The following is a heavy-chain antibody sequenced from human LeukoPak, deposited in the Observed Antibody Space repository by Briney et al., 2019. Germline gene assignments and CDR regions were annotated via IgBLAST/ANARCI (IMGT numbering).Heavy chain of an antibody. V-gene: IGHV6-1*01. CDR2: TYYMSTWYN. D-gene: IGHD2-2*01. CDR1: GDSVSSNSVT. J-gene: IGHJ5*02. Sequence: SQTLSLTCAISGDSVSSNSVTWNWIRQSPSRGLEWLGRTYYMSTWYNDYAVSVRGRITVNPDTSKNQFSLHLNSVTREDTAVYYCARRLTQYDCFDPWGQGILVTVSS. CDR3: ARRLTQYDCFDP.